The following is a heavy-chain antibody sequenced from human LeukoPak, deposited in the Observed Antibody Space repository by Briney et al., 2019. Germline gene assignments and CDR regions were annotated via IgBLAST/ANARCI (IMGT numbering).Heavy chain of an antibody. V-gene: IGHV3-21*01. CDR3: ARYYDYVWGSYRYTQTYYYYYYMDV. CDR2: ISSSSNYI. J-gene: IGHJ6*03. CDR1: GFTVSSNY. D-gene: IGHD3-16*02. Sequence: GGSLRLSCAASGFTVSSNYMSWVRQAPGKGLEWVSSISSSSNYIYYADSVKGRFTISRDNAKNSLYLQMNSLRAEDTAVYYCARYYDYVWGSYRYTQTYYYYYYMDVWGKGTTVTVSS.